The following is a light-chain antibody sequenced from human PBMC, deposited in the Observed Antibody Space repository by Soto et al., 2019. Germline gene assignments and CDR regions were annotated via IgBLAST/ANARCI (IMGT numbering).Light chain of an antibody. CDR3: SSYTTSSTVV. J-gene: IGLJ2*01. Sequence: QSALTQPASVSGSPGQSITISCTGTSSDVGFYNYVSWYQQHPGKAPQVMIYEVSHRPSGVSNRFSASKSGNTASLTISGLQAEDEADYYCSSYTTSSTVVFGGGTKVTVL. CDR1: SSDVGFYNY. CDR2: EVS. V-gene: IGLV2-14*01.